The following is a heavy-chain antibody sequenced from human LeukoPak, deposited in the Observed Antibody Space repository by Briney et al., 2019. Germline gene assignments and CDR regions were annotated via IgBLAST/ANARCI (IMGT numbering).Heavy chain of an antibody. CDR1: GFTFNRNA. CDR3: VRRGDASSGWGDHDF. CDR2: IGGSGDKT. J-gene: IGHJ4*02. V-gene: IGHV3-23*01. Sequence: GGSLRLSCAASGFTFNRNAISWVRQAPGKGLEWVSTIGGSGDKTFYADSVKGRFTISRDNSKNMVHLQMNSLTGEDTALYYCVRRGDASSGWGDHDFWGRGALATVSS. D-gene: IGHD6-19*01.